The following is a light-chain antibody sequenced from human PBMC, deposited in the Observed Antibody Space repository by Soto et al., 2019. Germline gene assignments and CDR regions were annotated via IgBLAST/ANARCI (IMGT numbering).Light chain of an antibody. J-gene: IGKJ4*01. Sequence: DIQMTQSPSTLSASVGDRVTITCRASQSISSRLAWYQQKAGKAPKLLIYKTSSLESGVPSRFSGSGSGTEFTLTISSLQPDDFATYYCQEYNSYSPFGGGTQVEIK. V-gene: IGKV1-5*03. CDR2: KTS. CDR3: QEYNSYSP. CDR1: QSISSR.